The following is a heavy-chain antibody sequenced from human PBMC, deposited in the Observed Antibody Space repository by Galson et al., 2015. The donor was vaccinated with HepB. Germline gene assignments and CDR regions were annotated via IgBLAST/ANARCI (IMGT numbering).Heavy chain of an antibody. CDR3: AKSFYGGSYYFDS. D-gene: IGHD1-26*01. J-gene: IGHJ4*02. V-gene: IGHV3-23*01. CDR1: GFTFASSG. Sequence: SLRLSCAASGFTFASSGMSWVRQAPGKGLEWVSLISAGGGETRSADSVKGRFTVSRDNSKNTLYLQMNSLRAEDTAIYYCAKSFYGGSYYFDSWGRGTLVTVSS. CDR2: ISAGGGET.